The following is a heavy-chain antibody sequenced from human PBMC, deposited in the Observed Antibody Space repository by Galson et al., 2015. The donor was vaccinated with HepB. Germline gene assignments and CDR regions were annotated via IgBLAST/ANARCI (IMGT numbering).Heavy chain of an antibody. CDR2: VSSLGSYT. J-gene: IGHJ5*02. D-gene: IGHD4/OR15-4a*01. V-gene: IGHV3-21*01. Sequence: SLRLSCAASGFTFSSYAMHWVRQAPGKGLEWVSYVSSLGSYTYYADSVKGRFTLYRDNAKNSLYLQMDTLTAEDTAVYYCARAWDYQGLDWFDPWGKGTLVSVSS. CDR1: GFTFSSYA. CDR3: ARAWDYQGLDWFDP.